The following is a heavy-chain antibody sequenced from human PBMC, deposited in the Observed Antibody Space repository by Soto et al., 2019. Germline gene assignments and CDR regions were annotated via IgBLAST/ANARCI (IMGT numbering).Heavy chain of an antibody. J-gene: IGHJ6*02. CDR3: ARDDFGSAGMDV. D-gene: IGHD3-10*01. V-gene: IGHV4-4*02. CDR2: VNQSGTS. Sequence: SETLSLTCGVSGDSTRSRYWWTWLRRPPGRGLEWIGEVNQSGTSNYNPSLKSRLTLSRDTSKNQFSLSLRSVTAADTAVYFCARDDFGSAGMDVWGQGTTVTVSS. CDR1: GDSTRSRYW.